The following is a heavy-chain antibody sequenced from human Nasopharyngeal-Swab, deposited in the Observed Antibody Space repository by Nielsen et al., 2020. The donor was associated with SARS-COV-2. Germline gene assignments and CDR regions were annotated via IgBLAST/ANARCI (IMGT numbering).Heavy chain of an antibody. CDR3: ARDLGGGYCTTTNCPGS. D-gene: IGHD2-2*01. V-gene: IGHV3-7*03. CDR2: IKEDGSQK. CDR1: GFTFNTYW. Sequence: GGSLRLSCAASGFTFNTYWMNWARQAPGMGLEWVANIKEDGSQKNYADSVKGRFSISRDSSTNTLYLQMNNVRAEDTAVYYCARDLGGGYCTTTNCPGSWGQGTLVTVSS. J-gene: IGHJ1*01.